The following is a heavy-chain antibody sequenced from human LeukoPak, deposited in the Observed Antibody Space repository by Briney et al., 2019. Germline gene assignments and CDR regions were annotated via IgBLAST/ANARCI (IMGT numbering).Heavy chain of an antibody. V-gene: IGHV4-4*07. J-gene: IGHJ4*02. CDR1: GGSISGDY. Sequence: PSETLSLTCTVSGGSISGDYWSWIRQPAGKGLEWIGRVLTSGSTIYNPSLKSRVTISVDTSKNQFSLRLSSVTAADTAVYYCARYNNVDYHFDYWGQGTLVTVSS. D-gene: IGHD1-1*01. CDR2: VLTSGST. CDR3: ARYNNVDYHFDY.